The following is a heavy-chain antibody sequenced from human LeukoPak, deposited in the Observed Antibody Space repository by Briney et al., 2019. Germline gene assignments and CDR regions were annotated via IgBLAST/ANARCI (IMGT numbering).Heavy chain of an antibody. V-gene: IGHV4-34*01. CDR1: GGFFSGYY. CDR3: ARRTTEDYDSSGTNDY. CDR2: INHSGST. J-gene: IGHJ4*02. Sequence: SETLSLTCAVYGGFFSGYYWSWIRQPPGKGLEWIGEINHSGSTNYNPSLKSRVTISVDTSKNQFSLKLSSVTAADTAVYYCARRTTEDYDSSGTNDYWGQGTLVTVSS. D-gene: IGHD3-22*01.